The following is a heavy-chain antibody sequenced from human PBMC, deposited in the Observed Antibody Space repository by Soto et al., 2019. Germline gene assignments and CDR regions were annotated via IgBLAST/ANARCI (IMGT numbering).Heavy chain of an antibody. Sequence: GGSLRLSCAASGFTFSSYSMNWVRQAPGKGLEWVSYISSSSSTIYYADSVKGRFTISRDNAKNSLYLQMNSLRAEDTAVYYCARESSDVVLLYPWGNWFDPWGQGTLVTVSS. J-gene: IGHJ5*02. CDR1: GFTFSSYS. V-gene: IGHV3-48*01. D-gene: IGHD3-10*01. CDR3: ARESSDVVLLYPWGNWFDP. CDR2: ISSSSSTI.